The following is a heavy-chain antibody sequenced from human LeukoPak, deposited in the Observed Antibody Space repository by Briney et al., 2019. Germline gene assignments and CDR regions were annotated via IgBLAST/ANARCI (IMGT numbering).Heavy chain of an antibody. D-gene: IGHD3-10*01. CDR3: ARDALFGSGRTHLDF. CDR2: IKHDGGEA. J-gene: IGHJ4*02. Sequence: GGSLRLSCVASASEFTFNRYWMSWARQAPGKGLQCVTNIKHDGGEAFYVDSVKGRFTISRDNARNLVSLQMNSLTIDDTGVYFCARDALFGSGRTHLDFWGQGTLVSVSP. V-gene: IGHV3-7*04. CDR1: EFTFNRYW.